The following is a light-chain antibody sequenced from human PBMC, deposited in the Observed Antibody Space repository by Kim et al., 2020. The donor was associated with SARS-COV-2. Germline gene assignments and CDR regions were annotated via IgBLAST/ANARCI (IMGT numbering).Light chain of an antibody. J-gene: IGKJ1*01. CDR2: AAS. CDR1: QDISHY. Sequence: ASLGDRVTITCRASQDISHYLAWYQQKPGKVPKLLIYAASTLQSGVPSRFSGSASGTDFSLTISSLQPEDVATYYCQRYIRAPWTFGQGTKVDIK. CDR3: QRYIRAPWT. V-gene: IGKV1-27*01.